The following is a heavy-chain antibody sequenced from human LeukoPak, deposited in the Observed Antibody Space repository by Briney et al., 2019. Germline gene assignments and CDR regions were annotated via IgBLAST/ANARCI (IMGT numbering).Heavy chain of an antibody. D-gene: IGHD5-24*01. J-gene: IGHJ4*02. CDR1: GFTFTGYS. CDR2: ISRDSKRI. Sequence: GGSLRLSCAASGFTFTGYSMSWVRQAPGKGLEWVSYISRDSKRIYKADSARGRFPISRDNARNSLFLQMNSLRVEDTAIFYCASEDYNYSNACPSRGFDYWGQGTLVTVSS. V-gene: IGHV3-48*01. CDR3: ASEDYNYSNACPSRGFDY.